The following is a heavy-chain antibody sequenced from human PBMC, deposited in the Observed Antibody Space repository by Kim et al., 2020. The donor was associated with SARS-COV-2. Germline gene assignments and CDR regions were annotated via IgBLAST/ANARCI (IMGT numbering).Heavy chain of an antibody. D-gene: IGHD4-17*01. V-gene: IGHV3-49*04. J-gene: IGHJ5*02. CDR1: GFNFGDHT. CDR3: ARSTTVVSLPDS. CDR2: IRSKGHGGTT. Sequence: GGSLRLSCRGSGFNFGDHTMAWVRQAPGKGLEWVGFIRSKGHGGTTEYAASVKGRFSMSRDDSKTTAYLQMSSLQIEDTATYYCARSTTVVSLPDSWGQGTLVTVSS.